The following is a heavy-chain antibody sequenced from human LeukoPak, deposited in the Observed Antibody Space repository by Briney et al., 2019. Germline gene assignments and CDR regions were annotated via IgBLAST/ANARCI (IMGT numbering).Heavy chain of an antibody. V-gene: IGHV3-53*04. CDR3: ASGYDSSGYTIYGMDV. CDR1: GFTVSSNY. J-gene: IGHJ6*02. CDR2: IYSGGST. Sequence: GGSLRLSCAASGFTVSSNYMSWVRQAPGKGLEWVSVIYSGGSTYYADSVKGRFTISRHNSKNTLYLQMNSRRAEDTAVYYCASGYDSSGYTIYGMDVWGQGTTVTVSS. D-gene: IGHD3-22*01.